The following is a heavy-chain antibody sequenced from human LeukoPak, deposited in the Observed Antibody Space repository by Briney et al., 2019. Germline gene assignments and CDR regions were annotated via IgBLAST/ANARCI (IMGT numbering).Heavy chain of an antibody. D-gene: IGHD2-2*01. V-gene: IGHV3-48*03. CDR1: GFTFSSYE. Sequence: PGGSLRLSCAASGFTFSSYEMNWVRQAPGKGLEWVSYISSSGSTIYYADSVKGRFTISRDNSKNTLYLQMNSLRAEDTAVYYCARVGRYCSSTSCYGMDVWGQGTTVTVSS. CDR2: ISSSGSTI. J-gene: IGHJ6*02. CDR3: ARVGRYCSSTSCYGMDV.